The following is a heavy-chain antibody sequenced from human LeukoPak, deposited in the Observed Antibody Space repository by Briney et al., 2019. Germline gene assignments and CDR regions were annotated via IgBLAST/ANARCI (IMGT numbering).Heavy chain of an antibody. CDR2: ISGSGGST. CDR1: GFTFSSYA. J-gene: IGHJ4*02. D-gene: IGHD3-22*01. V-gene: IGHV3-23*01. Sequence: GGSLRLSCAASGFTFSSYAMSWVRQAPRKGVEWVSAISGSGGSTYYADSVKGRFTISRDNSKNTLYLQMNSLRAEDTAVYYCAKQPSQYYYDSSGYDYWGQGTLVTVSS. CDR3: AKQPSQYYYDSSGYDY.